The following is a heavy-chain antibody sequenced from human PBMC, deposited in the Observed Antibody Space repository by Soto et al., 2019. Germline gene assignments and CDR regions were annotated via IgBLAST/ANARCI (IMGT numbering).Heavy chain of an antibody. CDR1: GFTFSNAW. V-gene: IGHV3-15*07. Sequence: GGSLRLSCAASGFTFSNAWMNWVRQAPGKGLEWVGRIKSKTDGGTTDYAAPVKGRFTISRDDSKNTLYLQMNSLKTEDTAVYYCTTRLQWQRYYPDYWGQGTLVTVSS. CDR2: IKSKTDGGTT. J-gene: IGHJ4*02. CDR3: TTRLQWQRYYPDY. D-gene: IGHD5-12*01.